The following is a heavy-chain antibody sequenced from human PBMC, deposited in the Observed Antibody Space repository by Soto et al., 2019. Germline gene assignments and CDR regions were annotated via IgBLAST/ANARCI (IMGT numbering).Heavy chain of an antibody. J-gene: IGHJ4*02. V-gene: IGHV3-30*03. CDR1: GFDFSNSG. D-gene: IGHD2-8*02. CDR2: ISFDGDK. CDR3: ARDYARGWCQF. Sequence: PGGSLRLSCTASGFDFSNSGIQWVRQTPGKGLEWVALISFDGDKYYVDSVKGRFTISRDNPTNTVYLQMNRLRPEDTGVYYCARDYARGWCQFWGQGTLVTVSP.